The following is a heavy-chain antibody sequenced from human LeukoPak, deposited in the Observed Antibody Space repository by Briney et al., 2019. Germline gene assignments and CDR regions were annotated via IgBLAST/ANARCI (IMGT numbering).Heavy chain of an antibody. Sequence: PGGSLRLSCAASGFTFSSYSMTWVRQTPGKGLQWVSYISSGSSTVYYADSVRGRFTISRDNAENSLYLQMNSLRAEDTAVYYCAKDLAPSDYYMDVWGKGTTVTVSS. D-gene: IGHD3-3*02. CDR1: GFTFSSYS. CDR3: AKDLAPSDYYMDV. V-gene: IGHV3-48*04. J-gene: IGHJ6*03. CDR2: ISSGSSTV.